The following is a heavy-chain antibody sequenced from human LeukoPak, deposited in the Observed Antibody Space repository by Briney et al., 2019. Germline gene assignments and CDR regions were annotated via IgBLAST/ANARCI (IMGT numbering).Heavy chain of an antibody. Sequence: SETLSLTCTVSGGSISSRSDYWGWIRQPPGKGLEWIGNLDSSGSTYYNPSLKSRVTISVGTSKNQFSLNLRSVTAADTAIYFCSRSHDYGGLYFYYYMDVWGKGTTVTVSS. V-gene: IGHV4-39*01. D-gene: IGHD4-23*01. J-gene: IGHJ6*03. CDR3: SRSHDYGGLYFYYYMDV. CDR2: LDSSGST. CDR1: GGSISSRSDY.